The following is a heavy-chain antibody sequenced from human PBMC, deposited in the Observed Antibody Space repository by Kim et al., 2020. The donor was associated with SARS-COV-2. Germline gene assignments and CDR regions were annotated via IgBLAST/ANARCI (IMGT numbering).Heavy chain of an antibody. J-gene: IGHJ4*02. CDR1: GFTFDDYA. CDR3: AKSGELLSWLGAALDY. Sequence: GGSLRLSCAASGFTFDDYAMHWVRQAPGKGLEWVSGFSWNSGSIGYADSVKGRFTISRDNAKNSLYLQMNSLRAEDTALYYCAKSGELLSWLGAALDYWGQGTLVTVSS. CDR2: FSWNSGSI. V-gene: IGHV3-9*01. D-gene: IGHD3-10*01.